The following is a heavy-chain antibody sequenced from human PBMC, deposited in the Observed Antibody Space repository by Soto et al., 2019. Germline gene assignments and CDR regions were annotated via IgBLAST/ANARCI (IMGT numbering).Heavy chain of an antibody. V-gene: IGHV3-43*01. J-gene: IGHJ4*02. CDR1: GFTFDDYT. CDR2: ISWDGGST. D-gene: IGHD3-10*01. Sequence: EVQLVESGGVVVQPGGSLILSCAASGFTFDDYTMHWVRQAPGKGLEWVSLISWDGGSTYYADSGEGRFNISRDNSKNSLYLQMKSLRTEDTALYYCAKDMNGDGSGSYGHWGQGTLVTVS. CDR3: AKDMNGDGSGSYGH.